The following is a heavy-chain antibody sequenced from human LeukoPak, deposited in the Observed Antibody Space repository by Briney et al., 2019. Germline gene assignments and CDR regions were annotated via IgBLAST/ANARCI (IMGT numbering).Heavy chain of an antibody. CDR3: ARHDSSGWPNHDAFDI. V-gene: IGHV5-51*01. D-gene: IGHD6-19*01. CDR2: IYPGDSDT. J-gene: IGHJ3*02. CDR1: GYSFTSYW. Sequence: PGESLKISCKGSGYSFTSYWIGWVRQMPGKGLEWMGIIYPGDSDTRYSPSFQGQVTISADKSISTAYLQWSSLKASDTAMYYCARHDSSGWPNHDAFDIWGQGTMVTVSS.